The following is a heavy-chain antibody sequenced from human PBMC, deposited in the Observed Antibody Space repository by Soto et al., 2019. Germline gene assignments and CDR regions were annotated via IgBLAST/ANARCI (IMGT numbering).Heavy chain of an antibody. V-gene: IGHV2-26*01. J-gene: IGHJ4*02. D-gene: IGHD5-18*01. CDR1: GFSLSNARMG. Sequence: QVTLKESGPVLVKPTETLTLTCTVSGFSLSNARMGVSWIRQPPGKALEWLAHIFSNDEKSYSTSLKSRLTISKDTSKSQVVLTMTNMDPVDTATYYCARISDGYSYGQYYFDYWGQGTLVTVSS. CDR2: IFSNDEK. CDR3: ARISDGYSYGQYYFDY.